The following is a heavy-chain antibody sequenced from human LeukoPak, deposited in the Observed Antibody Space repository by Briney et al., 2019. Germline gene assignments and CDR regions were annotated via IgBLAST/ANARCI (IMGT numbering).Heavy chain of an antibody. Sequence: GRSLRLSCAASGFTFDDYAMHWVRQAPGKGLEWVSGISWNSGSIGYADSVKGRFTISRDNTKNSLYLQMNSLRAEDMALYYCAKDKGDYGGNSGAFDIWGQGTVVTVSS. J-gene: IGHJ3*02. D-gene: IGHD4-23*01. CDR2: ISWNSGSI. CDR3: AKDKGDYGGNSGAFDI. V-gene: IGHV3-9*03. CDR1: GFTFDDYA.